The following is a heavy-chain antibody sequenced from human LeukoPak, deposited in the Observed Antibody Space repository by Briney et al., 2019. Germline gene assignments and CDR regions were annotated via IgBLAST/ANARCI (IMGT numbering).Heavy chain of an antibody. CDR2: INSDGSST. Sequence: GGALRLSCAASGFTFSSYWMHWVRQAPGKGLVWVSRINSDGSSTSYADSVKGRFTISRDNAKNTLYLQMNRLRAEDTAVYYCARGYRSGRKGDCFDPWGQGTLVTVSS. CDR1: GFTFSSYW. J-gene: IGHJ5*02. CDR3: ARGYRSGRKGDCFDP. V-gene: IGHV3-74*01. D-gene: IGHD3-10*01.